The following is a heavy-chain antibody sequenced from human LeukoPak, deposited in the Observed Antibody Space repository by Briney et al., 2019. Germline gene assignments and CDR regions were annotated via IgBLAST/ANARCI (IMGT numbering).Heavy chain of an antibody. CDR3: ARVPYYYDSSGYYYYGMDV. V-gene: IGHV3-53*04. Sequence: GGSLRLSCAASGFTVSSNYMSWVRQAPGKGLEWVSVIYSGGSTYYADSVKGRFTISRHNSKNTLYLQMNSLRAEDTAVYYCARVPYYYDSSGYYYYGMDVRGQGTTVTVSS. CDR1: GFTVSSNY. J-gene: IGHJ6*02. CDR2: IYSGGST. D-gene: IGHD3-22*01.